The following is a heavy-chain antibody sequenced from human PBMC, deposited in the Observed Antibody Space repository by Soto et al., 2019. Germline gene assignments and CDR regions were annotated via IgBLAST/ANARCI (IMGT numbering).Heavy chain of an antibody. CDR1: GYIFTGYH. D-gene: IGHD2-21*01. Sequence: GASVKVSCKASGYIFTGYHMHWVRQAPGQGLEWMGWIIPYNDNTKYAENFQGRVTLTTDTSTNTVYMELRSLTPDDTGVYFCARKPYSHYYGMDVWGQGTSVTVSS. V-gene: IGHV1-18*04. J-gene: IGHJ6*02. CDR2: IIPYNDNT. CDR3: ARKPYSHYYGMDV.